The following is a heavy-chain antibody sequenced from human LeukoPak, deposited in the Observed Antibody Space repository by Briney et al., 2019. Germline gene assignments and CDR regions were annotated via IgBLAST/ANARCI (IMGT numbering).Heavy chain of an antibody. CDR3: ARGSRELYYFDY. Sequence: KSSETLSLTCTVSGGSISSYYWSWIQQPPGKGLEWIGYIYYSGSTKYNPSLKSRVTISVDASKTQFSLKLNSVTAADTAVYYCARGSRELYYFDYWGQGTLVTVSS. CDR2: IYYSGST. V-gene: IGHV4-59*01. D-gene: IGHD1-7*01. CDR1: GGSISSYY. J-gene: IGHJ4*02.